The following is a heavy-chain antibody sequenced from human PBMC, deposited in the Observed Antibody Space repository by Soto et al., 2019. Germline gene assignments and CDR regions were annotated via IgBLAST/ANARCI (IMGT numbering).Heavy chain of an antibody. CDR1: GGSISSGGYY. CDR3: AARGRILPSPFDY. J-gene: IGHJ4*02. D-gene: IGHD2-15*01. V-gene: IGHV4-31*03. Sequence: QVQLQESGPGLVKPSQTLSLTCTVSGGSISSGGYYWSWIRQHPGKGLEWIGYIYYSGSTYYNPSHQSRVTISVDTSKNQFSLKLSSVTAADTAVYYCAARGRILPSPFDYWGQGTLVTVSS. CDR2: IYYSGST.